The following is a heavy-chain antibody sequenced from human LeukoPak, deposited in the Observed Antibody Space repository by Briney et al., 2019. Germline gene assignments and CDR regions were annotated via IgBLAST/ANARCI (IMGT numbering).Heavy chain of an antibody. CDR1: GYTFTAYY. J-gene: IGHJ4*02. D-gene: IGHD6-13*01. V-gene: IGHV1-46*01. CDR3: ALYSSTWY. Sequence: ASVKVSCKASGYTFTAYYIHWVRQAPGQGLEWMGIINPTGGSTTYAQKFQGRVTMTRDTSTSTVFMEVNSLRSEDTAVYYCALYSSTWYWGEGTLVTVSS. CDR2: INPTGGST.